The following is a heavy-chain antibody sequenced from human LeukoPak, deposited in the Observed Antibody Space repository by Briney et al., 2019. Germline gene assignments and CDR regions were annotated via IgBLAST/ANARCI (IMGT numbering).Heavy chain of an antibody. D-gene: IGHD3-9*01. Sequence: SETLSLTCAVYGGSFSGYYWSWIRQPPGKGLEWIGEINHSGSTNYNPSLKSRFTISVDTSKNQFYLKLSSVTAADTAVYYCARFNVYYDILTGYYPPYYYYGMDVWGQGTTVTVSS. J-gene: IGHJ6*02. V-gene: IGHV4-34*01. CDR3: ARFNVYYDILTGYYPPYYYYGMDV. CDR1: GGSFSGYY. CDR2: INHSGST.